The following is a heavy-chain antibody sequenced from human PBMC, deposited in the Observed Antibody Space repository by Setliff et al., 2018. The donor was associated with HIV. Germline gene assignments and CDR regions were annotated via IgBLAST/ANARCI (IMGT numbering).Heavy chain of an antibody. CDR1: GYSFTTYG. J-gene: IGHJ3*02. CDR3: GSYYDSSGYNPRAFDI. V-gene: IGHV5-51*01. Sequence: GESLKISCKDSGYSFTTYGIAWVRQMPGKGLEWMGIIYPSDSETRYSPSFRGQVTISVDKSIFTAYLQWSSLKASDTAMYYCGSYYDSSGYNPRAFDIWGQGTMVTVSS. CDR2: IYPSDSET. D-gene: IGHD3-22*01.